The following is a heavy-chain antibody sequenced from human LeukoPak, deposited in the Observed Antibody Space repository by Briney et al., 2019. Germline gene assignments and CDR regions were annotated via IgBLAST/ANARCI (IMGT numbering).Heavy chain of an antibody. V-gene: IGHV1-46*01. CDR3: ARDTPISSGWSAFGYYYYGMDV. Sequence: ASVKVSCKASGYTFTSYYMHWVRQAPGQGLEWMGIINPSGGSTSYAQKFQGRVTMTRDTSTSTVYMELSSLRSEDTAVYYCARDTPISSGWSAFGYYYYGMDVWGQGTTVTVSS. CDR1: GYTFTSYY. D-gene: IGHD6-19*01. J-gene: IGHJ6*02. CDR2: INPSGGST.